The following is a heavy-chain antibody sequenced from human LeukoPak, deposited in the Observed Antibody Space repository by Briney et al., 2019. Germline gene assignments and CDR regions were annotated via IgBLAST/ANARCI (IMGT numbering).Heavy chain of an antibody. D-gene: IGHD4-23*01. CDR1: GGSISSGDYY. CDR2: IYYSGST. CDR3: ARHVTPGYYFDY. J-gene: IGHJ4*02. V-gene: IGHV4-61*08. Sequence: SQTLSLTCTVSGGSISSGDYYWSWIRQPPGKGLEWIGYIYYSGSTNYNPSLKSRVTISVDTSKNQFSLKLSSVTAADTAVYYCARHVTPGYYFDYWGQGTLVTVSS.